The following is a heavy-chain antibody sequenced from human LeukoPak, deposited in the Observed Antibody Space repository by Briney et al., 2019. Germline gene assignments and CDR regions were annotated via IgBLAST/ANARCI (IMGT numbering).Heavy chain of an antibody. CDR2: ISGSGGST. J-gene: IGHJ6*02. Sequence: PGGSLRLSCAASGFTFSSYAMSWVRQAPGKGLEWVSAISGSGGSTYYADSVKGRFTISRDNSKNTLYLQMNSLRAEDTAVYYCAKEIGRHCSSTSCYPYYYGMDVWGQGTTVTVSS. CDR3: AKEIGRHCSSTSCYPYYYGMDV. V-gene: IGHV3-23*01. CDR1: GFTFSSYA. D-gene: IGHD2-2*01.